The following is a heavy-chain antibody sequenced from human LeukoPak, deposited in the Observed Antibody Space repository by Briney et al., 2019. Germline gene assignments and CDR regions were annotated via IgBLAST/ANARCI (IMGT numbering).Heavy chain of an antibody. J-gene: IGHJ4*02. D-gene: IGHD2-2*01. CDR2: IYDSGST. Sequence: SETLSLTCTVSGGSISSFYWSWIRQPPGKGLEWIGYIYDSGSTNYNPSLNSRVTISIDTSKNHFSLKLSSVTAADTAVYYCARVVPAANYFDYWGQGTLVTVSS. V-gene: IGHV4-59*08. CDR3: ARVVPAANYFDY. CDR1: GGSISSFY.